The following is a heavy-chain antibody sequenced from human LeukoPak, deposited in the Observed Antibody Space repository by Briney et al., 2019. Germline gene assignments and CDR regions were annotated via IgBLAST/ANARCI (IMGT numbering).Heavy chain of an antibody. J-gene: IGHJ4*02. CDR1: GFTFSSYA. CDR2: ISGSGDST. V-gene: IGHV3-23*01. D-gene: IGHD5-24*01. CDR3: ARASFQRWLQLGGD. Sequence: GGSLRLSCAASGFTFSSYAMSWVRQAPGKGLEWVSAISGSGDSTYYGDSVKGRFTISRDNSKNTLYLQMNSLRVEDTAVYYCARASFQRWLQLGGDWGQGTLVTVSS.